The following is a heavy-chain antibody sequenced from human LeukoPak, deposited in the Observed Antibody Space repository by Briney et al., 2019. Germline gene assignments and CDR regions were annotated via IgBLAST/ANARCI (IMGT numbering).Heavy chain of an antibody. CDR1: GFTFKNYG. Sequence: GGSLRLSCITSGFTFKNYGMYWVRQAPGKGLEWVAVIWYDGTNEWYGDSVKGRFTISRDNSKNTLYLQMNSLRPEDTAVCYCARERESGSNYYYYGLDVWGQGTTVTVSS. J-gene: IGHJ6*02. CDR2: IWYDGTNE. CDR3: ARERESGSNYYYYGLDV. V-gene: IGHV3-33*01. D-gene: IGHD3-10*01.